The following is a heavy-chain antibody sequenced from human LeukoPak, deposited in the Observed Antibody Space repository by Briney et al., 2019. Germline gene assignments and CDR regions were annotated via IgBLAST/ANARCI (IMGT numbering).Heavy chain of an antibody. J-gene: IGHJ4*02. CDR2: IKQDGTEK. CDR3: ARDLDY. V-gene: IGHV3-7*01. CDR1: KLTFSTYL. Sequence: GGSLRLSCAASKLTFSTYLMSWVRQAPGKGLEWVASIKQDGTEKYYVDSVKGRFTISRDNAKNSLYLQMNSLRAEDTGVYYCARDLDYWGQGTLVTVSS.